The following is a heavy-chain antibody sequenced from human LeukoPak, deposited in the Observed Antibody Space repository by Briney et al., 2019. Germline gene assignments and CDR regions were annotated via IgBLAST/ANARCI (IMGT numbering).Heavy chain of an antibody. J-gene: IGHJ3*02. CDR1: GFTFSSYS. D-gene: IGHD3-3*01. V-gene: IGHV3-21*01. CDR3: AKPITVSGATDGFDI. Sequence: GGSLRLSCAASGFTFSSYSMNWVRQAPGKGLEWVSSISSSSYIYYADSVKGRFTISRDNAKNSLYLQMNSLRAEDTAVYYCAKPITVSGATDGFDIWGQGTMVTVSS. CDR2: ISSSSYI.